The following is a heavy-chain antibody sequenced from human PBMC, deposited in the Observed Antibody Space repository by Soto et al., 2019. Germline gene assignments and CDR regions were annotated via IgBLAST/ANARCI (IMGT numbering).Heavy chain of an antibody. Sequence: ASETLSLTCAVYGGSFSGYYWSWIRQPPGKGLEWIGEINHSGSTNYNPSLKSRVTISVDTSKNQFSLKLSSVTAADTAVYYCARLTKVVVAATSYYGMDVWGQGTTVTVS. D-gene: IGHD2-15*01. V-gene: IGHV4-34*01. CDR3: ARLTKVVVAATSYYGMDV. CDR2: INHSGST. J-gene: IGHJ6*02. CDR1: GGSFSGYY.